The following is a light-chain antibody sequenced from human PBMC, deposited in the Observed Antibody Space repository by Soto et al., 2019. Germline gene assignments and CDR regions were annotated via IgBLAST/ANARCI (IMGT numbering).Light chain of an antibody. J-gene: IGKJ1*01. V-gene: IGKV3-11*01. CDR3: QQRSSWPWT. Sequence: EILLTQSPATLSLSPGERATLSCRASQSVRGSLAWYQQKPGQAPRLLIYDASNRATGIPGRFSGSGSGTDFTLTISNLEPEDFAVYYCQQRSSWPWTFGQGAKVEIK. CDR1: QSVRGS. CDR2: DAS.